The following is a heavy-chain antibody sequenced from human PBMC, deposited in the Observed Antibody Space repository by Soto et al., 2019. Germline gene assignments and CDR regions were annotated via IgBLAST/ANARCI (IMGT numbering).Heavy chain of an antibody. J-gene: IGHJ6*02. Sequence: PSETLSLTCTVSGGSISSYHWSWIRQPPGKGLECIGYIYYSGSTNYNPSLKSRVSISVDTSKNQFSLKLSSVTAADTAVYYCARGAARAGILYYYGMDVWGQGTTVTVSS. V-gene: IGHV4-59*01. CDR1: GGSISSYH. CDR3: ARGAARAGILYYYGMDV. CDR2: IYYSGST. D-gene: IGHD2-15*01.